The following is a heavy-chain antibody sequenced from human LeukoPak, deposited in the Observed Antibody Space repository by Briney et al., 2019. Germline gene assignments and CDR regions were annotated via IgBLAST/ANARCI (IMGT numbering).Heavy chain of an antibody. J-gene: IGHJ6*03. D-gene: IGHD2-21*02. CDR1: GGTFSSYA. CDR2: IIPIFGTA. Sequence: SVKVSCKASGGTFSSYAISWVRQAPGQGLEWMGGIIPIFGTANYAQKFQGRVTITTDESTSTAYMELSSLRSEDTAVYYCASEYCGADCYHDHHYMDVWGKGTTVTVSS. CDR3: ASEYCGADCYHDHHYMDV. V-gene: IGHV1-69*05.